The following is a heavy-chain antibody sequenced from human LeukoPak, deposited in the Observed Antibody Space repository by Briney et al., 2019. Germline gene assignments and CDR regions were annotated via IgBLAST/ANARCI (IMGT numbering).Heavy chain of an antibody. D-gene: IGHD4-17*01. J-gene: IGHJ4*02. Sequence: GGSLRLSCAASAFIFSHYGMHWVRQVPGKGLEWVSYISSSSSTIYYAESVRGRFTISRDNVQSSVYLQMNSLRVEDTAVYYCARDPMTLVTSRSAVDGNPPEYWGLGTLVTVSS. V-gene: IGHV3-48*01. CDR2: ISSSSSTI. CDR3: ARDPMTLVTSRSAVDGNPPEY. CDR1: AFIFSHYG.